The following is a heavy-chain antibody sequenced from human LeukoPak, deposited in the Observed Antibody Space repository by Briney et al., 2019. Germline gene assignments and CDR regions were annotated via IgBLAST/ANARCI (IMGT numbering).Heavy chain of an antibody. Sequence: ASVKVSCKASGYTFTSYAMHWVRQAPGQGLEWMGWISAYNGNTNCAQKLQGRVTMTTDTSTSTAYMELRSLRSDDTAVYYCAREGWQKITIFGVVISPYYFDYWGQGTLVTVSS. V-gene: IGHV1-18*01. CDR3: AREGWQKITIFGVVISPYYFDY. CDR1: GYTFTSYA. D-gene: IGHD3-3*01. CDR2: ISAYNGNT. J-gene: IGHJ4*02.